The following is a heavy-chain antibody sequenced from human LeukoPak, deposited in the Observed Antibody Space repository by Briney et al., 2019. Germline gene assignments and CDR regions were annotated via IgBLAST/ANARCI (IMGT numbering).Heavy chain of an antibody. V-gene: IGHV4-61*01. CDR1: GGSVSSGSYY. D-gene: IGHD5-12*01. CDR2: IYYSGST. J-gene: IGHJ4*02. CDR3: ARDPFHSGYDGSYFDY. Sequence: PSETLSLTCTVSGGSVSSGSYYWSWIRQPPGKGLEWIGYIYYSGSTNYNPSHKSRVTISVDTSKNQFSLKLSSVTAADTAVYYCARDPFHSGYDGSYFDYWGQGTLVTVSS.